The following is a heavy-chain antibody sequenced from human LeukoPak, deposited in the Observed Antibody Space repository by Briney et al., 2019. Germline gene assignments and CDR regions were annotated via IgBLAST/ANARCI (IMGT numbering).Heavy chain of an antibody. Sequence: PGGSLRLSCAASGFNFRDYTMTWIRQAPGKGLEWVSGIGIAGTATYYKDSVKGRFTISRDDSKNTLYLQMNSLRAEDTAVYYCARTIAAAGTRRPRVYYYYYMDVWGKGTTVTVSS. D-gene: IGHD6-13*01. CDR1: GFNFRDYT. V-gene: IGHV3-23*03. J-gene: IGHJ6*03. CDR2: IGIAGTAT. CDR3: ARTIAAAGTRRPRVYYYYYMDV.